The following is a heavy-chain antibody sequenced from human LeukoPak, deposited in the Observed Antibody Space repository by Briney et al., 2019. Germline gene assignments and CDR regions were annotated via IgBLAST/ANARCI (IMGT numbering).Heavy chain of an antibody. V-gene: IGHV3-23*01. D-gene: IGHD6-19*01. J-gene: IGHJ4*02. CDR2: ISGSGGST. CDR1: GFTFSSYG. Sequence: PGGSLRLSCAASGFTFSSYGMSWVRQAPGKGLEWVSAISGSGGSTYYADSVKGRFTISRDNSKNTLYLQMNSLRADDTAVYYCAKDRGITVSVTSTGKGFDFWGQGTLVTVSS. CDR3: AKDRGITVSVTSTGKGFDF.